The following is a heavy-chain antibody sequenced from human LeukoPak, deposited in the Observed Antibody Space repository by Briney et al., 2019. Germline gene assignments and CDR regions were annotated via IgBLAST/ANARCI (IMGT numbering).Heavy chain of an antibody. CDR3: ARVRYNWSDLGDYFDY. CDR2: IYTSGST. CDR1: GGSISSGSYY. Sequence: PSETLSLTCTVSGGSISSGSYYWSWIRQPAGKGLEWIGRIYTSGSTNYNPSLKSRVTISVDTSKNQFSLKLSSVTAADTAVYYCARVRYNWSDLGDYFDYWGQGTLVTVSS. J-gene: IGHJ4*02. V-gene: IGHV4-61*02. D-gene: IGHD1-20*01.